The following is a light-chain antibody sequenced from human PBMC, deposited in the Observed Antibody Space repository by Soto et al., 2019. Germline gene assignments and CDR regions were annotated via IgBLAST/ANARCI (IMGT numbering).Light chain of an antibody. J-gene: IGKJ1*01. V-gene: IGKV1-5*01. CDR3: QQYNTYPWT. Sequence: DIQMTQSPSTLSASVGDRVTITCRASQSISTWLAWYQQRPGKALKLLIYDASRVESGVPSRISGSGSGTDFTLTISSLQPDDFATYYCQQYNTYPWTFGQGTKVEIK. CDR1: QSISTW. CDR2: DAS.